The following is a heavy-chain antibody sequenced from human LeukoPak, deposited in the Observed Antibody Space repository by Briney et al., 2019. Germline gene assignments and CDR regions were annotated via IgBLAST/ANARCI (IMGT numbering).Heavy chain of an antibody. CDR3: TLHYDYVWETYSYDY. CDR2: ISGDGLRT. V-gene: IGHV3-23*01. J-gene: IGHJ4*02. Sequence: PGGSPRLSCAASGFSFTTYAMSWVRQAPGKGLEWVSVISGDGLRTYYADSVKGRFTISRDNSKNTLFLQMNSLRAEDTAIYYCTLHYDYVWETYSYDYWGQGTLVTVSS. D-gene: IGHD3-16*01. CDR1: GFSFTTYA.